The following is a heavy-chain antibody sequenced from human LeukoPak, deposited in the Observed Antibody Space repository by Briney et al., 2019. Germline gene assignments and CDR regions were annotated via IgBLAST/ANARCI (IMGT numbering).Heavy chain of an antibody. Sequence: GGSLRLSCAASGFVFTGFAMSWVRQAPGKGLEWVSSISGDGDTKYYADSVKGRFTFSRDNSKDTVYLQISSLRVEDTAVYYCAREQSGTRGWYTVDYWGQGTLVAVSS. J-gene: IGHJ4*02. CDR1: GFVFTGFA. D-gene: IGHD6-19*01. CDR2: ISGDGDTK. V-gene: IGHV3-23*01. CDR3: AREQSGTRGWYTVDY.